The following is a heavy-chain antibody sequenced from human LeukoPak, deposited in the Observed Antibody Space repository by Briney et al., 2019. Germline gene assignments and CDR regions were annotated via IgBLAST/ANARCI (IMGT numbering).Heavy chain of an antibody. J-gene: IGHJ4*02. V-gene: IGHV3-30*02. CDR1: GFTFSSYG. CDR2: IRYDGSNK. D-gene: IGHD3-22*01. CDR3: AKQKTYYYDSSKMYYFDY. Sequence: PGGSLRLSCAASGFTFSSYGMHWVRQAPGKGLEWVTFIRYDGSNKYYADSVKGRFTISRDNSKNTVYLQMNSLRAEDTALYYCAKQKTYYYDSSKMYYFDYWGQGTLVTVSS.